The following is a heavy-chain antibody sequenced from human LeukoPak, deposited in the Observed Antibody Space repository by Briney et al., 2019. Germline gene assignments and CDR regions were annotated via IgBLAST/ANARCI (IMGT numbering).Heavy chain of an antibody. CDR1: GFTVSSNY. J-gene: IGHJ3*02. CDR2: IYSGGST. V-gene: IGHV3-66*02. Sequence: PGGSLRLSCAASGFTVSSNYMSWVRQAPGKGLEWVSVIYSGGSTYYADSVKGRFTISRDNSKNTLYLQMNSLRAEDTAVYYCARGYCSSTSCYKWWAFDIWGQGTMVAVSS. D-gene: IGHD2-2*02. CDR3: ARGYCSSTSCYKWWAFDI.